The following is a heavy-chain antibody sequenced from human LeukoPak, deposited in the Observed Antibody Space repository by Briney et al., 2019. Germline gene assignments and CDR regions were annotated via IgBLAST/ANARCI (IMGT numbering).Heavy chain of an antibody. CDR3: ARVLSYSIGYDY. CDR1: GYTFTDYY. CDR2: INPNSGGT. V-gene: IGHV1-2*02. D-gene: IGHD6-19*01. J-gene: IGHJ4*02. Sequence: ASVKVSCKASGYTFTDYYMHWVRRAPGQGLEWMGWINPNSGGTNYAQKLQGRVTMTRDTSISTAYMELSRLRFDDTAVYYCARVLSYSIGYDYWGQGTLVTVSS.